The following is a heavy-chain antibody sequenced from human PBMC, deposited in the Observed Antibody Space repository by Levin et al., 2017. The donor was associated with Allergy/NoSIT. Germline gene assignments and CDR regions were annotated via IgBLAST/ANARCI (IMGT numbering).Heavy chain of an antibody. J-gene: IGHJ4*02. V-gene: IGHV1-2*02. D-gene: IGHD3-22*01. CDR1: RYIFSDYF. CDR3: ARDLYNDDSVFGY. Sequence: ASVKVSCKASRYIFSDYFIHWVRQAPGQGLEWMGWINPHSGDTKYAQEFQGRVTMTRDTSISTASIVLTRLTSDETAVYYCARDLYNDDSVFGYWGQGTLVNVFS. CDR2: INPHSGDT.